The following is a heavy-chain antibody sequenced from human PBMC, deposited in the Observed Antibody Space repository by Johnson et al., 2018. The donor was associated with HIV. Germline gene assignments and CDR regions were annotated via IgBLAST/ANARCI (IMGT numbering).Heavy chain of an antibody. Sequence: VQLVESGGGLIQPGGSLRLSCAASGFTVSSNYMSWVRQAPGKGLEWVSVIYSGGRTYSADSAKGRFTISRDNSKNTLYLQMNSLRAEDTAAYYCAREGTVSYGGAFDIWGQGTMVTVSS. CDR1: GFTVSSNY. D-gene: IGHD4-17*01. CDR2: IYSGGRT. V-gene: IGHV3-53*01. J-gene: IGHJ3*02. CDR3: AREGTVSYGGAFDI.